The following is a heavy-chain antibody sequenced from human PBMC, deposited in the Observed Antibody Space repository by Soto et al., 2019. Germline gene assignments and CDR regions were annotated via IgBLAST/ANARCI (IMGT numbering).Heavy chain of an antibody. V-gene: IGHV3-30*18. Sequence: QVQLVESGGGVVQPGRSLRLSCAASGFTSRSYGMHWVRQAPGKGLEWVAVISYDGSNQYYADSVKGRFTISRDNSKNTLYLQMNSLRAEDTAVYYCAKDHASAHCGGDCDSGVVGGNFDYWGQGTLVTVSS. D-gene: IGHD2-21*02. J-gene: IGHJ4*02. CDR3: AKDHASAHCGGDCDSGVVGGNFDY. CDR1: GFTSRSYG. CDR2: ISYDGSNQ.